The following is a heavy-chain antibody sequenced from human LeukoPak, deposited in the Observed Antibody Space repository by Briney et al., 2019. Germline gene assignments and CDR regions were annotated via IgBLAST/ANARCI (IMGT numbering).Heavy chain of an antibody. Sequence: PGGSLRLSCAASGFTFSGSAMHWVRQASGKGLEWVGRIRSKANSYATAYAASVKGWFTISRDDSKNTAYLQMNSLKTEDTAVYYCTRHGLRLGELSPHDYWGQGTLVTVSS. D-gene: IGHD3-16*02. CDR2: IRSKANSYAT. CDR1: GFTFSGSA. J-gene: IGHJ4*02. V-gene: IGHV3-73*01. CDR3: TRHGLRLGELSPHDY.